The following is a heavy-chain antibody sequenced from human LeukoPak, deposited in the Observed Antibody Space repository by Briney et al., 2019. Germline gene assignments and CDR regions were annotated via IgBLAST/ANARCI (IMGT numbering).Heavy chain of an antibody. J-gene: IGHJ4*02. Sequence: GGPLRLSCSASGFTFSTYAMHWVRQAPGKGLEYVSAITSDGGSTYYAGSVKGRFTISRDNSKNTLYLQMSSLRAEDTAVYYCVTAHSSGWYGYWGQGTLVTVSS. CDR3: VTAHSSGWYGY. D-gene: IGHD6-19*01. CDR2: ITSDGGST. CDR1: GFTFSTYA. V-gene: IGHV3-64D*06.